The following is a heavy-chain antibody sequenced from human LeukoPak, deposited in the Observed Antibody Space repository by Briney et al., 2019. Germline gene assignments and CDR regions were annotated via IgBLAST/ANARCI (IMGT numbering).Heavy chain of an antibody. CDR3: ARRANRNDKPLDY. V-gene: IGHV4-34*01. D-gene: IGHD1-20*01. J-gene: IGHJ4*02. CDR2: INHSGST. Sequence: SETLSLTCAVYGGSFSGYYWSWIRQPPGKGLEWIGEINHSGSTNYNPSLKSRVTISVDTSKNQFSLKLSSVTAADTAVYYCARRANRNDKPLDYWGQGTLVTVSS. CDR1: GGSFSGYY.